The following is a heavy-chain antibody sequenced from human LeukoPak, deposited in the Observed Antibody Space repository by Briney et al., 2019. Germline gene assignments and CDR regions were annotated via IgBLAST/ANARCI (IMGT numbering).Heavy chain of an antibody. J-gene: IGHJ6*03. CDR1: GFTFSSYS. CDR3: AREGVESYGGGYYYYYYMDV. V-gene: IGHV3-7*01. D-gene: IGHD4-23*01. CDR2: IKQDGSEK. Sequence: GGSLRLSCAASGFTFSSYSMNWVRQAPGKGLEWVANIKQDGSEKHYVDSVKGRFTIFRDNAKNSLYLQMNSLRAEDTAVYYCAREGVESYGGGYYYYYYMDVWGKGTTVTVSS.